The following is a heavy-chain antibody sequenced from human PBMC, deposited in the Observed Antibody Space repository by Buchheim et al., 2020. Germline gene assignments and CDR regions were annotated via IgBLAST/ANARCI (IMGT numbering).Heavy chain of an antibody. V-gene: IGHV3-30*07. Sequence: QVQLVESGGGVVQPGRSLRLSCAASGFIFSSYAMHWVRQAPGKGLEWVAAIAADGRDKKYTYSLKGRLTISRDNSKNTLYLQMNSLRAEDTAVYYCARDPRTAAKYYFDYWGQGIL. CDR2: IAADGRDK. J-gene: IGHJ4*02. CDR3: ARDPRTAAKYYFDY. D-gene: IGHD6-6*01. CDR1: GFIFSSYA.